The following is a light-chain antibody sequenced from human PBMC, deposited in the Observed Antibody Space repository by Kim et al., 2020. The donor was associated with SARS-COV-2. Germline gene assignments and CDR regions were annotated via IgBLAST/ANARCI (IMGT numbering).Light chain of an antibody. CDR1: QSIRGY. J-gene: IGKJ2*01. CDR3: QQRSSMPYT. V-gene: IGKV1-39*01. Sequence: DIQMTQSPSSLSASVGERVTITCRASQSIRGYLNWYQQKPGKAPNLLIYGAFSLQGGVPSRFSGSGSGIDFTLTISSLQPEDVATYYCQQRSSMPYTFGQGTKLEI. CDR2: GAF.